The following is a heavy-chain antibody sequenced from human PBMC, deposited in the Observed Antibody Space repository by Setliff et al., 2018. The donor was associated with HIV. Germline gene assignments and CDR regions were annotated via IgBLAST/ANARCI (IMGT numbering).Heavy chain of an antibody. V-gene: IGHV4-34*01. CDR2: INHSGST. Sequence: SETLSLTCAVYGGSFSGYYWSWMRQHPGKGLEWIGEINHSGSTNYNPSLKSRVTISVDTSKNKFSLKLSSVTAADTSVDYCASLKTSEYVLLDYWGQGTQVTVSS. J-gene: IGHJ4*02. CDR3: ASLKTSEYVLLDY. D-gene: IGHD2-8*01. CDR1: GGSFSGYY.